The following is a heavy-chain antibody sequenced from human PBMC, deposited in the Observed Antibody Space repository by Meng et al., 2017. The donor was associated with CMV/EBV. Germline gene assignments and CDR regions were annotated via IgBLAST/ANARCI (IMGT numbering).Heavy chain of an antibody. J-gene: IGHJ4*02. Sequence: QLQLQESGPGLVKPSESLSLTCTVSGGSISSSSYYWGWIRQPPGKGLEWIGSIYYSGSTYYNPSLKSRVTISVDTSKNQFSLKLSSVTAADTAVYYCARDIRTIFGVVARVDYWGQGTLVTVSS. CDR3: ARDIRTIFGVVARVDY. CDR2: IYYSGST. V-gene: IGHV4-39*07. D-gene: IGHD3-3*01. CDR1: GGSISSSSYY.